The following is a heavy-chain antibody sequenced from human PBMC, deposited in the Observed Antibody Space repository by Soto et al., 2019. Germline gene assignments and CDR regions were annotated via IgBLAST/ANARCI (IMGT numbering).Heavy chain of an antibody. CDR1: GGTFSSYT. J-gene: IGHJ4*02. Sequence: QVQLVQSGAEVKKPGSSVKVSCQASGGTFSSYTISWVRQAPGQGLEWMGRIIPILGIANYAQKFQGRVTITADKSTSTAYMELSSMRSEDTAVYYCSSSEVQAAPLFDYWGQGTLVTVSS. D-gene: IGHD2-2*01. V-gene: IGHV1-69*02. CDR3: SSSEVQAAPLFDY. CDR2: IIPILGIA.